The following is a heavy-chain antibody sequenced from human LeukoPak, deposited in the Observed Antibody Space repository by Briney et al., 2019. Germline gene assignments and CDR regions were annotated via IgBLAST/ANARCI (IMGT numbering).Heavy chain of an antibody. CDR2: IIPIFGTA. D-gene: IGHD3-22*01. V-gene: IGHV1-69*05. CDR3: ARARGYYPDYYFDY. Sequence: SVKVSRKASGGTFSSYAISWVRQAPGQGLEWMGRIIPIFGTANYAQKFQGRVTITTDESTSTAYMELSSLRSEDTAVYYCARARGYYPDYYFDYWGQGTLVTVPS. CDR1: GGTFSSYA. J-gene: IGHJ4*02.